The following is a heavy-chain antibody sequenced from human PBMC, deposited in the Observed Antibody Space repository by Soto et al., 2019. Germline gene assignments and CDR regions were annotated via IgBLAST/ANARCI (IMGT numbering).Heavy chain of an antibody. CDR2: IDPSDSYT. CDR3: ARHYPLGYYFDY. CDR1: GDSFTSYW. J-gene: IGHJ4*02. V-gene: IGHV5-10-1*01. Sequence: GESLKISCKGSGDSFTSYWISWVRQMPGKGLEWMGRIDPSDSYTNYSPSFQGHVTISADKSISTAYLQWSSLKASDTAMYYCARHYPLGYYFDYWGQGALVTVSS. D-gene: IGHD1-26*01.